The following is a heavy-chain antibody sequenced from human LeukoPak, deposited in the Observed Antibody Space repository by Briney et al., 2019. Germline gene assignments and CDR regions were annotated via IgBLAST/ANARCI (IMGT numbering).Heavy chain of an antibody. J-gene: IGHJ4*02. CDR3: AGEGIAAAAFDY. CDR2: INPSSGGT. Sequence: ASVKVSCKASGYTFNDFHLHWVRQAPGQGLEWMGWINPSSGGTNNAQNFQGRVTMTRDTDFSTAYMELRRLRSGEQAVYYCAGEGIAAAAFDYWGQGTLVTVFS. D-gene: IGHD6-13*01. CDR1: GYTFNDFH. V-gene: IGHV1-2*02.